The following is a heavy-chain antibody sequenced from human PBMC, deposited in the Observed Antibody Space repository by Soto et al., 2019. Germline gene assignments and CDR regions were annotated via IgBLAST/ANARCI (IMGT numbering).Heavy chain of an antibody. J-gene: IGHJ4*02. CDR1: GFTFSKYG. Sequence: PGGSLRLSCAASGFTFSKYGMHWVRQAPGKGLVWVSRVNSDGHDTVYADSVKGRFTLSRDNAKNTVFLQMSSLRAEDTAVYYCARGRENYSYFDYWGQGIVVTVSS. V-gene: IGHV3-74*01. CDR3: ARGRENYSYFDY. D-gene: IGHD1-26*01. CDR2: VNSDGHDT.